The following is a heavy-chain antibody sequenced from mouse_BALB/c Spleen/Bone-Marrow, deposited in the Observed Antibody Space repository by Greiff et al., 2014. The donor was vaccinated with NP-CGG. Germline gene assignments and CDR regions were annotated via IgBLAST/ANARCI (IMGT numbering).Heavy chain of an antibody. J-gene: IGHJ3*01. CDR2: INPDSRTI. CDR1: GFDFSGYW. V-gene: IGHV4-1*02. D-gene: IGHD1-2*01. CDR3: ARNGYYGWMTY. Sequence: EVQLVESGGGLVQPGGSLKLSCAASGFDFSGYWMTWVRQAPGKGLEWIGEINPDSRTINYKPSLKEKFIMSRDNAENTLYLQMGKVRSEDTALYYCARNGYYGWMTYWGQGTLVTVSA.